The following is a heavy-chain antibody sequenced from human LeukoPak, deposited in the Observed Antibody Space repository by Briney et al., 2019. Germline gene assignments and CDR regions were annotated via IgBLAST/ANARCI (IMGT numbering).Heavy chain of an antibody. V-gene: IGHV4-34*01. CDR3: ARGYGDNY. J-gene: IGHJ4*02. CDR2: INHSGST. CDR1: GGSFSGYY. D-gene: IGHD4-17*01. Sequence: SETLSLTCAVYGGSFSGYYWSWIRQPPGKGLEWIGEINHSGSTNYNPSLTSRVTISVDTSKNQFSLKLSSVTAADTAVYYCARGYGDNYWGQGTLVTVSS.